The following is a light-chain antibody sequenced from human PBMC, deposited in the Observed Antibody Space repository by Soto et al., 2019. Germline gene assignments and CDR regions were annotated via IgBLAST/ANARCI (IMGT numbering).Light chain of an antibody. CDR2: GAS. CDR3: QQYGSSPGT. V-gene: IGKV3-20*01. CDR1: QNIFSNY. J-gene: IGKJ5*01. Sequence: EIVLTQSPDTVSVSPGERVTLSCSASQNIFSNYLAWYQQKPGQAPRLLIYGASTRATGIADRFSGGGSGTDFTLTISRLEPEDFAVYYCQQYGSSPGTFGQGTRLEIK.